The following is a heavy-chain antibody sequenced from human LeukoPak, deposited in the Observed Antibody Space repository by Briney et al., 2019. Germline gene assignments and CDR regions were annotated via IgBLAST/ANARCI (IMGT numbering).Heavy chain of an antibody. V-gene: IGHV3-23*01. CDR2: ISGSGGST. J-gene: IGHJ6*03. Sequence: GGSLRLSCAASGFTFSSYAMSWVRQAPGKGLEWVSAISGSGGSTYYADSVKGRFTISRDNSKNTLYLQMNSLRAEDTAVYYCAKGSEVHYYYYYMDVWGKGITVTVSS. CDR1: GFTFSSYA. CDR3: AKGSEVHYYYYYMDV.